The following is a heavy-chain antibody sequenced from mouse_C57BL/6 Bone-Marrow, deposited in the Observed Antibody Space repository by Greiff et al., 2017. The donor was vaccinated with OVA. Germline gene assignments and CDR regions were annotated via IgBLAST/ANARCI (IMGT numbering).Heavy chain of an antibody. D-gene: IGHD1-1*01. Sequence: VQLQQSGAELMKPGASVKLSCKATGYTFTGYWMHWVKQRPGRGLEWIGRIDPNSGGTKYNEKFKSKATLTVDKPSSTAYMQLSSLTSEDSAVYYCARSKGVLYGSSYNFDYWGQGTTLTVSS. CDR3: ARSKGVLYGSSYNFDY. V-gene: IGHV1-72*01. CDR1: GYTFTGYW. J-gene: IGHJ2*01. CDR2: IDPNSGGT.